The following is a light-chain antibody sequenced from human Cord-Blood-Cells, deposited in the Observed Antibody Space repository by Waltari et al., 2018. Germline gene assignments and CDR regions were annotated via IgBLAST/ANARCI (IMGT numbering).Light chain of an antibody. V-gene: IGKV3-20*01. CDR1: QGVTSSY. Sequence: EIVLTQSPGTLSLSPGERATLSCRASQGVTSSYLAWDRQKPGQAPRLLIYGASSRATGIPDRFSRSGSGTDFTLTISRLEPEDCAVYYCQQYGSSPWTFGQGTKVEIK. J-gene: IGKJ1*01. CDR3: QQYGSSPWT. CDR2: GAS.